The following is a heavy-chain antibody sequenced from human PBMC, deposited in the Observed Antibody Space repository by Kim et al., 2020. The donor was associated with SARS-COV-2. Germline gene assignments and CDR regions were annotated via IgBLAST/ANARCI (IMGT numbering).Heavy chain of an antibody. J-gene: IGHJ6*02. CDR3: AKDSLTGSLYYYYYYGMDV. V-gene: IGHV3-23*01. CDR1: GFTFSSYA. D-gene: IGHD3-9*01. Sequence: GGSLRLSCVASGFTFSSYAMSWVRQAPGKGLEWVSAISGSGGSTYYADSVKGRFTISRDNSKNTLYLQMNSLRAEDTAVYYCAKDSLTGSLYYYYYYGMDVWGQGTTVTVSS. CDR2: ISGSGGST.